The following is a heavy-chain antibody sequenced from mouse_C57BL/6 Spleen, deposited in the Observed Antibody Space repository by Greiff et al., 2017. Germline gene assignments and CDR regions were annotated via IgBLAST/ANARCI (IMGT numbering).Heavy chain of an antibody. J-gene: IGHJ2*01. V-gene: IGHV1-61*01. CDR2: IYPSDSET. CDR3: ATIYYGYFDY. Sequence: QVQLQQPGAELVRPGSSVKLSCKASGYTFTSYWMDWVKQRPGQGLEWIGNIYPSDSETHYNQKFKDKATLTVDKSSSTAYMQLSSRTSEDSAVYYCATIYYGYFDYWGQGTTLTVSS. CDR1: GYTFTSYW. D-gene: IGHD2-1*01.